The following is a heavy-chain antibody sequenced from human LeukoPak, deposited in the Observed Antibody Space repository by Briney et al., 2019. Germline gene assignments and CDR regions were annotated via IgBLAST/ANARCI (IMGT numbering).Heavy chain of an antibody. CDR3: ARDNVFDY. J-gene: IGHJ4*02. CDR1: GFIFSNAW. V-gene: IGHV3-7*01. Sequence: GGSLRLSCAASGFIFSNAWMNWVRQAPGKGLEWVAHVKPDGSEKSYVDSVKGRFTISRDNAQNSLYLQMNSLRAEDTAVYYCARDNVFDYWGQGTLVTVSS. CDR2: VKPDGSEK.